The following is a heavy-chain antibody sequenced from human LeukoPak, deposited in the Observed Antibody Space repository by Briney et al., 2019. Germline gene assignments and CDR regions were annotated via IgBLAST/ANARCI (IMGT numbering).Heavy chain of an antibody. Sequence: ASVKVSCKASGYTFTSYYMHWVRQAPGQGLEWMGIINPSGGSTSYAQKFQGRVTMTRDTSTSTVYMELSSLRSEDTAVYYCATPFERSTSWGFRIYYMDVWGKGTTVTVSS. J-gene: IGHJ6*03. CDR1: GYTFTSYY. V-gene: IGHV1-46*01. D-gene: IGHD2-2*01. CDR3: ATPFERSTSWGFRIYYMDV. CDR2: INPSGGST.